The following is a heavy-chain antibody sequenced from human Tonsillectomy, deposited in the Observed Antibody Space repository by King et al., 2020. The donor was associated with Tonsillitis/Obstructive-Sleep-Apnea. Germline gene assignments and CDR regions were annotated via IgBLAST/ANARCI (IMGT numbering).Heavy chain of an antibody. CDR1: DGSISSPNW. V-gene: IGHV4-4*02. D-gene: IGHD3-10*01. Sequence: VQLQESGPGLVKASGTLSLTCAVSDGSISSPNWWSWVRQPPGKGLEWIGEIYHSGSTNYNPSLQSRVTISVDKSRNPFSLKLNSVTAADTAVYYCARVEGSGSYSPFDSWGRGTLVTVSS. CDR2: IYHSGST. CDR3: ARVEGSGSYSPFDS. J-gene: IGHJ4*02.